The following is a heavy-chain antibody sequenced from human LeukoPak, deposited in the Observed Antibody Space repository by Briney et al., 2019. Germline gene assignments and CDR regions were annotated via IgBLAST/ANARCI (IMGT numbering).Heavy chain of an antibody. CDR3: ARDSATGTTINYFDY. CDR1: GFTFSDFS. J-gene: IGHJ4*02. D-gene: IGHD1-1*01. CDR2: ISSSGGTI. Sequence: GGSLRLSCAASGFTFSDFSMNWVRQAPGKGLEWLSYISSSGGTIWYADSVKGRFTSSRDNAKNSLYLQMSSLRDEDTAVYYCARDSATGTTINYFDYWGQGTLVTVSS. V-gene: IGHV3-48*02.